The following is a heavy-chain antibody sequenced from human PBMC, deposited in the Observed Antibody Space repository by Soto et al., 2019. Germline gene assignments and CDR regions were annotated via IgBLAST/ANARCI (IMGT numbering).Heavy chain of an antibody. CDR3: SRDDSDWFFN. CDR2: IYHSGST. Sequence: SETLSLTCTVSGGSICTCYWNWIRQSPGKGLEWVGYIYHSGSTNYNPSLESRVTMSVDTSKNRFSLKLTSVTAADTAVYYCSRDDSDWFFNWGRGTLVTVSS. V-gene: IGHV4-59*01. CDR1: GGSICTCY. D-gene: IGHD3-9*01. J-gene: IGHJ4*02.